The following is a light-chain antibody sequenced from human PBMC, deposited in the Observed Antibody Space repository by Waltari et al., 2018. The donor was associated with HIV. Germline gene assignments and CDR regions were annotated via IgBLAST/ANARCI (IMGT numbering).Light chain of an antibody. J-gene: IGLJ3*02. CDR2: RNN. CDR3: AAWDDGLSGWV. Sequence: QSVLTQPPSASGTPGQRVTISCSGSSSNIGSNYVYWYQQLPGTAPKLLIYRNNQRPSGVPDRFSGSKSGTSASLAISGLRSEDEADYYCAAWDDGLSGWVF. V-gene: IGLV1-47*01. CDR1: SSNIGSNY.